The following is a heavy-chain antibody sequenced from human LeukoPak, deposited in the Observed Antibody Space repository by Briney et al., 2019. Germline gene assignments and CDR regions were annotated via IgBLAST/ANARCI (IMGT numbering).Heavy chain of an antibody. CDR2: ISGSGGST. V-gene: IGHV3-23*01. Sequence: PGGSLRLSCAASGFTSTGYAMGWVRQAPGKGLEWVSSISGSGGSTYYADSVKGRSTISRDNSKNTLYLQMNSLRAEDTAVYYCAKEVVAAPRWFDPWGQGTLVTVSS. CDR1: GFTSTGYA. J-gene: IGHJ5*02. CDR3: AKEVVAAPRWFDP. D-gene: IGHD2-15*01.